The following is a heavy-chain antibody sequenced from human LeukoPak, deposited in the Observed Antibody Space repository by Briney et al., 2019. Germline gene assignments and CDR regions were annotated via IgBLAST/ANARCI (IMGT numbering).Heavy chain of an antibody. CDR1: GFTFSTYA. D-gene: IGHD3-10*01. CDR2: ISGSGRTT. Sequence: GGSLRLSCATSGFTFSTYAMSWVRQAPGKGLEWVSAISGSGRTTYYADSVKGRFTISRDNSKNTLYLQLNSLRAEDTAVYFCAKDVRSELWFGELFDYWGQGTLVTVSS. V-gene: IGHV3-23*01. CDR3: AKDVRSELWFGELFDY. J-gene: IGHJ4*02.